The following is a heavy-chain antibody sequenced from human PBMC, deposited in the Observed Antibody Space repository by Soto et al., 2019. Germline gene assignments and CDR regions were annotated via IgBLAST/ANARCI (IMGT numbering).Heavy chain of an antibody. J-gene: IGHJ5*01. D-gene: IGHD3-10*02. CDR2: IFYSGST. Sequence: QVQLQESGPGLVKPSETLSLTCTVSGGSISSYYWSWIRQPPGKGLEWIGFIFYSGSTSYNPSLKKRDTTSRDTSEYQFTLKLNSVTAAYTAVYYCASMIGDPVLSFDSWGQGTLVAVSS. CDR1: GGSISSYY. CDR3: ASMIGDPVLSFDS. V-gene: IGHV4-59*01.